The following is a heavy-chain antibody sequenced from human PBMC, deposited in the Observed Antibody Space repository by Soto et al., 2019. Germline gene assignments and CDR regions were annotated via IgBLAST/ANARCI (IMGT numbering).Heavy chain of an antibody. J-gene: IGHJ4*02. Sequence: ASVKVSCKASGYTFTSYDINWVRQATGQGLEWMGWMNPNSGNTGYAQKFQGRGTMTRNTSISTAYMELSSLRSEDPAVYYCARESAVAGTGGYFDSWGQGAPVTVSS. V-gene: IGHV1-8*01. CDR2: MNPNSGNT. D-gene: IGHD6-19*01. CDR3: ARESAVAGTGGYFDS. CDR1: GYTFTSYD.